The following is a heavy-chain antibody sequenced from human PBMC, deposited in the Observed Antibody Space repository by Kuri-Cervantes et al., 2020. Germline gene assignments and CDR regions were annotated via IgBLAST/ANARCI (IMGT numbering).Heavy chain of an antibody. V-gene: IGHV3-13*01. D-gene: IGHD3-10*01. J-gene: IGHJ6*02. CDR1: GFTFSSYD. CDR3: ARDPQYDYYGSGSYYSGYYYYGMDV. Sequence: GESLKISCAASGFTFSSYDMHWVRQATGKGLEWVSAIGTAGDTYYPGSVKGRFTISRDNSKNTLYLQMNSLRAEDTAVYYCARDPQYDYYGSGSYYSGYYYYGMDVWGQGTTVTVSS. CDR2: IGTAGDT.